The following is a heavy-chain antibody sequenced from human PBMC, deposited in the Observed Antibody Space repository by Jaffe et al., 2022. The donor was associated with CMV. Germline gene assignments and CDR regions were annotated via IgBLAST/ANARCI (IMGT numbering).Heavy chain of an antibody. J-gene: IGHJ4*02. Sequence: EVQLVESGGGLVQPGGSLRLSCAASGFTFSMYWMSWVRQAPGKGLEWVACIKQDGSEKYYVDSVKGRFTISRDNAKNSLYLQMNSLRAEDTAVYYCARDMVAYYYGSGYYWGQGTLATVSS. CDR3: ARDMVAYYYGSGYY. CDR1: GFTFSMYW. D-gene: IGHD3-10*01. CDR2: IKQDGSEK. V-gene: IGHV3-7*03.